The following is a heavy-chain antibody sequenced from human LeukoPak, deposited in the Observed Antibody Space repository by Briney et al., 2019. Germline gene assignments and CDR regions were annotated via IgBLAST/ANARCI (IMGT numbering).Heavy chain of an antibody. D-gene: IGHD2-2*01. Sequence: GGSLRLSCAASGFTFRSYGMHWVRQAPGEGLEWVAFIRYDGSNKYYAGSVKGRFTISRDNSKNTLYLQMNSLRAEDTAVYYCAKDLPLYCSTTTCFNAFNIWGQGTMVTVSS. V-gene: IGHV3-30*02. CDR2: IRYDGSNK. J-gene: IGHJ3*02. CDR1: GFTFRSYG. CDR3: AKDLPLYCSTTTCFNAFNI.